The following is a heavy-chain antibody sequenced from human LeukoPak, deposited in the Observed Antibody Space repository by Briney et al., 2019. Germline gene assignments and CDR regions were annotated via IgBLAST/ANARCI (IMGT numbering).Heavy chain of an antibody. CDR2: IYYSGST. V-gene: IGHV4-59*08. D-gene: IGHD3-9*01. CDR1: GGSISSYY. Sequence: SETLSLTCTVSGGSISSYYWSWIRQPPGKGLEWIGYIYYSGSTNYNPSLKSRVTVSVDTSKSQFSLRLNSVTAADTAVFYCARHKSDWYYFDYWGQGILVTVSS. J-gene: IGHJ4*02. CDR3: ARHKSDWYYFDY.